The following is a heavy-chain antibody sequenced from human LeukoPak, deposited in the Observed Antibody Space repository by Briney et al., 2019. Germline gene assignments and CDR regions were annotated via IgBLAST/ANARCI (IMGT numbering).Heavy chain of an antibody. CDR3: ARFLGVWFGESDGFDI. CDR1: GYNFISYD. J-gene: IGHJ3*02. V-gene: IGHV1-8*01. Sequence: ASVKVSCKASGYNFISYDINWVRQATGQGLEWMGWMNPNSGDTGYVQKFQGRVTMTRDTSISTAYMELSSLRSEDTAVYYCARFLGVWFGESDGFDIWGQGTMLTVSS. D-gene: IGHD3-10*01. CDR2: MNPNSGDT.